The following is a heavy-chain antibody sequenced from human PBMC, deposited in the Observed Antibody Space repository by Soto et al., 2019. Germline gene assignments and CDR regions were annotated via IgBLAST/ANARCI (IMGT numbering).Heavy chain of an antibody. CDR2: IYYRGST. V-gene: IGHV4-59*01. CDR3: ATDRPDYADHYYGMDI. CDR1: GGSISNYY. J-gene: IGHJ6*02. D-gene: IGHD2-2*01. Sequence: ETLSVTCAVSGGSISNYYWSWIRQTPGKGLEWIGYIYYRGSTNYNPSLKSRVTISVDTSRNQFSLRLSSVTAADTAVYYCATDRPDYADHYYGMDIWGQGTTVTVYS.